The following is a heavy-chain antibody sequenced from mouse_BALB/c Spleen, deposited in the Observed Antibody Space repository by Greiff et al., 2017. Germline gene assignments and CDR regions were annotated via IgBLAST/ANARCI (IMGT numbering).Heavy chain of an antibody. CDR1: GYSITSDYA. Sequence: EVQLQQSGPGLVKPSQSLSLTCTVTGYSITSDYAWNWIRQFPGNKLEWMGYISYSGSTSYNPSLKSRISITRDTSKNQFFLQLNSVTTEDTATYYCARCDYDGDYYAMDYWGQGTSVTVSS. CDR3: ARCDYDGDYYAMDY. J-gene: IGHJ4*01. V-gene: IGHV3-2*02. D-gene: IGHD2-4*01. CDR2: ISYSGST.